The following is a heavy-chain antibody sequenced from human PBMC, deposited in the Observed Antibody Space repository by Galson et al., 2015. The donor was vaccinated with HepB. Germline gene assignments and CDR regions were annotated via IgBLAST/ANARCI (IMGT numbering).Heavy chain of an antibody. CDR2: ISYDGSNE. J-gene: IGHJ4*02. D-gene: IGHD2-2*01. Sequence: SLRLSCAASGFTFSSYGMHWVRQAPGKGLEWVAVISYDGSNEYYTDSVKGRFTISRDNSKNTLYLQMTSLRAEDTAVYCCAKNGVGGYCSSTSCYYFDYWGRGTLVTVSS. V-gene: IGHV3-30*18. CDR1: GFTFSSYG. CDR3: AKNGVGGYCSSTSCYYFDY.